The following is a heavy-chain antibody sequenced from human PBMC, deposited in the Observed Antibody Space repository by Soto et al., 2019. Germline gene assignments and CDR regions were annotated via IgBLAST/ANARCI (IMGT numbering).Heavy chain of an antibody. J-gene: IGHJ5*02. V-gene: IGHV4-39*01. Sequence: SETLSLTCTVSSGSISSTIYSWDWIRQPPGKGLEWIGSIFYSGSTYYNPSLKSRVTISVDTSKNQFSLTLTSVTAAYTVVYYCARQCRGVTCHWFVPWGQGTLVTVSS. CDR2: IFYSGST. D-gene: IGHD2-15*01. CDR1: SGSISSTIYS. CDR3: ARQCRGVTCHWFVP.